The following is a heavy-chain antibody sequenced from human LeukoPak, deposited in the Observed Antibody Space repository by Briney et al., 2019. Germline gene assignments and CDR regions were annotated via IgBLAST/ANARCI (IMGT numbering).Heavy chain of an antibody. Sequence: PSQTLSLTRTVSGGSISSGDYYWSWIRQPPGKGLEWIGYIYYSGSTYYNPSLKSRVTISVDTSKNQFSLKLSSVTAADTAVYYCARDESTYYYGSGSFYGMDVWGQGTTVTVSS. CDR2: IYYSGST. V-gene: IGHV4-30-4*01. CDR3: ARDESTYYYGSGSFYGMDV. D-gene: IGHD3-10*01. CDR1: GGSISSGDYY. J-gene: IGHJ6*02.